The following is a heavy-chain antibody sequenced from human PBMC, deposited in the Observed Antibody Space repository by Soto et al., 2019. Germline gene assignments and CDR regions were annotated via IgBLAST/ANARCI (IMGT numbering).Heavy chain of an antibody. CDR3: AKSKIMTTVTTLCYFDY. CDR1: GFTFNDYA. D-gene: IGHD4-17*01. Sequence: GGSLRLSCAASGFTFNDYALHWVRQAPGKGLEWVSGISWNSGSTGYADSVKGRFIISRDNAKNSLYLQMNSLRAEDTALYYCAKSKIMTTVTTLCYFDYWGQGTLVTVSS. J-gene: IGHJ4*02. V-gene: IGHV3-9*01. CDR2: ISWNSGST.